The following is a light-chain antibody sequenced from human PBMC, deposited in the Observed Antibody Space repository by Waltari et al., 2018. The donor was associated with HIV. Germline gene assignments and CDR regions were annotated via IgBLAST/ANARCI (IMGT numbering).Light chain of an antibody. J-gene: IGKJ1*01. Sequence: ETVLTQSPGTLSLSPGEGATLFCRASEAISSRHLAWYQLKPRQPPRLLIYGASVRAADIPDRVDGHASGTDFTRTITRLEPEDFAVYFCHQYDSLPETFGQGT. CDR3: HQYDSLPET. CDR2: GAS. CDR1: EAISSRH. V-gene: IGKV3-20*01.